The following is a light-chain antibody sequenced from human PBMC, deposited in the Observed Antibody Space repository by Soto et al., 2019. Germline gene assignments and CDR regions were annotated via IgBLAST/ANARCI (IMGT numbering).Light chain of an antibody. CDR2: EVR. CDR1: PNDIGGYNY. CDR3: CSYTISATLV. Sequence: QSALTQPASVSWSPGQSITISCSGTPNDIGGYNYVSWYQHHPGKVPKVIIYEVRNRPSGVSNRFSGSKSGNTASLTISGLQAEDEADYYCCSYTISATLVFGGGTKLPV. J-gene: IGLJ3*02. V-gene: IGLV2-14*01.